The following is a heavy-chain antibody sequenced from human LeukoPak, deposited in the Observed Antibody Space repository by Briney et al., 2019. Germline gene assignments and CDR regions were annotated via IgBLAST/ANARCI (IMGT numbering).Heavy chain of an antibody. D-gene: IGHD1-1*01. V-gene: IGHV3-74*01. Sequence: PGGSLRLSCAASGFSLSSYWVHWVRQAPGKGLAWVSRINIEGSTTTYADSVKGRFTISRDNAKNTVSLQMNSLRAEDTAVYYCISDHTGHDDYWGQGTLVTVSS. CDR2: INIEGSTT. J-gene: IGHJ4*02. CDR1: GFSLSSYW. CDR3: ISDHTGHDDY.